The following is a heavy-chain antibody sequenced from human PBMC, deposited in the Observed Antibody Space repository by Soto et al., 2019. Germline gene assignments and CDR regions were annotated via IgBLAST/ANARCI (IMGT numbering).Heavy chain of an antibody. D-gene: IGHD2-15*01. Sequence: SVKVSCKASGGTFSSYAISWVRQAPGQGLEWMGGIIPIFGTANYAQKFQGRVTITADESTSTAYMELSSLRSEDTAVYYCASSLAVAASPSFDYWGQGTLVTVSS. V-gene: IGHV1-69*13. CDR3: ASSLAVAASPSFDY. CDR1: GGTFSSYA. J-gene: IGHJ4*02. CDR2: IIPIFGTA.